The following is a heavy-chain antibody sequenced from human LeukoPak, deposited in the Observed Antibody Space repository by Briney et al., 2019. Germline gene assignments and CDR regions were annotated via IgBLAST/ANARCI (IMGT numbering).Heavy chain of an antibody. CDR1: GGTFSSYA. CDR2: INPNSGGT. V-gene: IGHV1-2*04. J-gene: IGHJ4*02. Sequence: ASVKVSCKASGGTFSSYAISWVRQAPGQGLEWMGWINPNSGGTNYAQKFQGWVTMTRDTSISTAYMELSRLRSDDTAVYYCARDHKYYYDSSGYFDYWGQGTLVTVSS. D-gene: IGHD3-22*01. CDR3: ARDHKYYYDSSGYFDY.